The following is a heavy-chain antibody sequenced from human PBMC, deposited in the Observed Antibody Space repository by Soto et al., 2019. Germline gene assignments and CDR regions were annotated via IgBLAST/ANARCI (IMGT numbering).Heavy chain of an antibody. CDR2: IWYDGSNK. V-gene: IGHV3-33*01. CDR3: ARGSSTVTPDDYFDY. D-gene: IGHD4-17*01. CDR1: GFTCSSYG. J-gene: IGHJ4*02. Sequence: HPGGALRLSCAAPGFTCSSYGMHWVRQAPGKGLEWVAVIWYDGSNKYYADSVKGRFTISRDNSKNTLYLQMNSLRAEDTAVYYCARGSSTVTPDDYFDYWGQGTLVTVS.